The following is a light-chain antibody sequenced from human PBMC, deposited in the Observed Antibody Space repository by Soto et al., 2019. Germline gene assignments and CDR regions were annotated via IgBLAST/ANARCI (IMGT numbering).Light chain of an antibody. CDR1: SSDVGAYNS. CDR2: DVS. J-gene: IGLJ1*01. CDR3: SSYTSSSTLV. V-gene: IGLV2-14*01. Sequence: QSVLTQPASVSESPGQSITISCTGTSSDVGAYNSVAWYQHNPGKAPKLMIYDVSNRPSGVSSRFSGSKSANTASLSISGLQADDEADYYCSSYTSSSTLVFGTGTKVTVL.